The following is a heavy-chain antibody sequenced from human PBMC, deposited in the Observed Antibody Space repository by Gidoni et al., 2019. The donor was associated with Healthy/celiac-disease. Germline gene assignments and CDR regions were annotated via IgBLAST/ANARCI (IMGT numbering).Heavy chain of an antibody. Sequence: EVQLVESGGGLVKPGGSLRPSCAASGFTFSSYSMNWVRQAPGKGLEWVASISSSSSYIYYADSVKGRFTISRDNAKNSLYLQMNSLRAEDTAVYYCARGVDSSSWFEDYGMDVWGQGTTVTVSS. CDR1: GFTFSSYS. J-gene: IGHJ6*02. CDR3: ARGVDSSSWFEDYGMDV. D-gene: IGHD6-13*01. CDR2: ISSSSSYI. V-gene: IGHV3-21*01.